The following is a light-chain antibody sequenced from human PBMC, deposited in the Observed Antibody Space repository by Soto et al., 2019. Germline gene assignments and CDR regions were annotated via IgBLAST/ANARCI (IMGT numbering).Light chain of an antibody. V-gene: IGKV1-33*01. CDR1: QDINNY. Sequence: DIQITQSPSSLSASVGARVTITCQASQDINNYVNWYQQKPGKAPKLLIYAASNLEPGVQSRFSGSGSETDLTFTISSLQSEDIATYYCQQYDNLPFFGQGTKLEI. CDR3: QQYDNLPF. CDR2: AAS. J-gene: IGKJ2*01.